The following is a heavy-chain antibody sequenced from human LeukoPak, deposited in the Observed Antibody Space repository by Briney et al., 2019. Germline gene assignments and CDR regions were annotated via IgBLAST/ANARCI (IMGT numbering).Heavy chain of an antibody. Sequence: GGSLRLSCAASGFTFNSYSMNWIRQAPGKGLEWVSSITSSSHYIKYSDSVKGRFTISRDNARSSLYLQMNSLRAEHTAVYYCARDSLFYYFDYWGQGTLVTISS. V-gene: IGHV3-21*01. CDR3: ARDSLFYYFDY. CDR1: GFTFNSYS. CDR2: ITSSSHYI. J-gene: IGHJ4*02.